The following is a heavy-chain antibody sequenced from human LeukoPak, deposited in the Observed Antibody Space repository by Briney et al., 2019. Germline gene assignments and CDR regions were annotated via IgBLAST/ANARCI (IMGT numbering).Heavy chain of an antibody. V-gene: IGHV3-21*01. J-gene: IGHJ4*02. Sequence: GGSLILSCAASGITFSSYSMHWVRQAPGQGLEWVSSISGSSTYIYYADSVKGRFTISRDNAKNSLYLQMNSLRAEDTAVYYCARDFEETAMVQTSTLDYWGQGTLVTVSS. CDR1: GITFSSYS. CDR3: ARDFEETAMVQTSTLDY. D-gene: IGHD5-18*01. CDR2: ISGSSTYI.